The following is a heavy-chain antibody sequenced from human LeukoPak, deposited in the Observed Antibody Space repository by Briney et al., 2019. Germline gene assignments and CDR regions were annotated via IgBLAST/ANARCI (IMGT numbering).Heavy chain of an antibody. J-gene: IGHJ4*02. D-gene: IGHD5/OR15-5a*01. CDR3: ARDGAFVYHYKSGPEL. V-gene: IGHV1-69*06. Sequence: ASVKVSCKASGDTFSNYAINWVRQAPGQGLEWMGRIIPLFGTTDYAPTFQGRVTITADTSTTTAYMDLNSLKSGDTATYYCARDGAFVYHYKSGPELWGQGTLVTVSS. CDR2: IIPLFGTT. CDR1: GDTFSNYA.